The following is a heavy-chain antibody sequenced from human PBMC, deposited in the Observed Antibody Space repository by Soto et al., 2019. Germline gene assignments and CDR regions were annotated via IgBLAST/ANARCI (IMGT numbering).Heavy chain of an antibody. CDR3: TRWVVGAADAFDI. Sequence: EVQLVESGGGLVQPGGSLKLSCAASGLTFSGSAMHWVRQASGRGLEWVGSIRGKADNYATAYAASVKGRFTISRDDSKNTAYLQMNSLKTEDTAVYYCTRWVVGAADAFDIWGQGTMVTVSS. CDR2: IRGKADNYAT. D-gene: IGHD1-26*01. CDR1: GLTFSGSA. V-gene: IGHV3-73*01. J-gene: IGHJ3*02.